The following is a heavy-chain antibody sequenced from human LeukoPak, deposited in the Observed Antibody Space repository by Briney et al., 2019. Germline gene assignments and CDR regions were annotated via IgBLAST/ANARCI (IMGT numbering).Heavy chain of an antibody. D-gene: IGHD4-23*01. CDR3: ARQSVSGGNPDY. CDR1: GGSISSSSYY. Sequence: SETLSLTCTVSGGSISSSSYYWGWIRQPPGKGLEWIGSIYYSGSTYYNPSLKSRVTISVDTSKNQFSLKLSSVTAADTAVYYCARQSVSGGNPDYWGQGTLVTVSS. J-gene: IGHJ4*02. CDR2: IYYSGST. V-gene: IGHV4-39*01.